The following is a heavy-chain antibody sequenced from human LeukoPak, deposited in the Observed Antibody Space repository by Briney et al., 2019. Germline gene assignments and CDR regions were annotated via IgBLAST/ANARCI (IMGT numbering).Heavy chain of an antibody. CDR1: GFSFSTYA. V-gene: IGHV3-23*01. CDR3: AKDLDYGNDY. D-gene: IGHD4-17*01. CDR2: LSGSGGST. J-gene: IGHJ4*02. Sequence: GGSLRLSCAASGFSFSTYAMNCVRQAPGKGLEWVSALSGSGGSTYYADSVRGRFTISRDNSKNTLYLLMNSLRAEDTAVYYCAKDLDYGNDYWGQGTLVTVSS.